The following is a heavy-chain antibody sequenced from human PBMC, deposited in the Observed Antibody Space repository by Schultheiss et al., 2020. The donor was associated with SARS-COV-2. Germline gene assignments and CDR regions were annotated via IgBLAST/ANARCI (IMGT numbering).Heavy chain of an antibody. CDR2: IYYSGST. D-gene: IGHD6-13*01. Sequence: SETLSLTCTVSGGSISSSSYYWGWIRQPPGKGLEWIGSIYYSGSTNYNPSLKSRVTISVDTSKNQFSLKLSSVTAADTAVYYCARIRYSSITASRGPGALISYGMDVWGQGTTVTVSS. J-gene: IGHJ6*02. CDR3: ARIRYSSITASRGPGALISYGMDV. CDR1: GGSISSSSYY. V-gene: IGHV4-39*07.